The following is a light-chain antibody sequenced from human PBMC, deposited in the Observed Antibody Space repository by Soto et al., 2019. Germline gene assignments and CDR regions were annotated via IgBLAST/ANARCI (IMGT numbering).Light chain of an antibody. J-gene: IGKJ4*01. CDR3: QQYNNWPLT. V-gene: IGKV3-15*01. Sequence: EVVMTQSPATLSVSPGEGATLSCRASQSVSSNLAWYQQKRGQAPRLLIYGASTRAAGIPARFSGSGSGTEFTLTMSSLLSEDFAVYYCQQYNNWPLTFCGGTKVEIK. CDR2: GAS. CDR1: QSVSSN.